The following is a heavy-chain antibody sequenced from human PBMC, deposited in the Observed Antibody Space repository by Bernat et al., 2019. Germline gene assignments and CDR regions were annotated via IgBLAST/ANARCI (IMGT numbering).Heavy chain of an antibody. J-gene: IGHJ4*02. CDR2: ITSDGST. CDR1: GFAFTNYA. V-gene: IGHV3-23*01. D-gene: IGHD6-19*01. CDR3: SRGLGSYTRGWYPPPSFDY. Sequence: EVQLLESGGGLEQPGGSLRLSCAASGFAFTNYAMSWVRQAPGKGLEWVSTITSDGSTYYADSVKGRFAISRDSSKNTLYVQMNSLRAEDTALYHCSRGLGSYTRGWYPPPSFDYWGQGTLVTVSS.